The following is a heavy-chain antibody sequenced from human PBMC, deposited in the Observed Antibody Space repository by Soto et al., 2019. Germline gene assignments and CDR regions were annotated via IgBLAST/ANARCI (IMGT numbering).Heavy chain of an antibody. CDR2: LSPSGDKT. V-gene: IGHV3-23*01. CDR3: AKAVCSDDCHGGNFDY. D-gene: IGHD2-21*02. CDR1: GLTFNTYA. Sequence: EVQLLESGGGLVQPGGSLRLSCVASGLTFNTYAMSWVRQAPGRGLEWVSALSPSGDKTYYADSVKGRFTISRDNSKNTLNLQMNSLRAEDTALYYCAKAVCSDDCHGGNFDYWGQGTMVTVSS. J-gene: IGHJ4*02.